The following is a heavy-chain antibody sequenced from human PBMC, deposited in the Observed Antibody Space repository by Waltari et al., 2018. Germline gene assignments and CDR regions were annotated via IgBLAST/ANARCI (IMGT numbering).Heavy chain of an antibody. CDR1: GGSITSGDSY. CDR2: IYYSGST. Sequence: QFQLQESGPGLVKPSQTLSLPCTSSGGSITSGDSYWSWIRQPPGKGLEWIGYIYYSGSTYYNPSLKSRVTISVDTSKNQFSLKLSSVTAADTAVYYCAAHKPYAFDIWGQGTMVTVSS. CDR3: AAHKPYAFDI. J-gene: IGHJ3*02. V-gene: IGHV4-30-4*08.